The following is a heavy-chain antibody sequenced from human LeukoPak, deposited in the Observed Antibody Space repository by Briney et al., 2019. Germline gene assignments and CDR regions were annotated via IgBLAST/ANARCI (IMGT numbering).Heavy chain of an antibody. CDR3: ATCRDGYNLLDY. CDR1: GFTFSSCV. J-gene: IGHJ4*02. Sequence: PGGSLRLSCAASGFTFSSCVMTWVRQAPGRGLEWVSGITGSGDSTFYADSVKGRFTISRDNSKNTLYLQMNSLRAEDTAVYYCATCRDGYNLLDYWGQGTLVTVSS. V-gene: IGHV3-23*01. D-gene: IGHD5-24*01. CDR2: ITGSGDST.